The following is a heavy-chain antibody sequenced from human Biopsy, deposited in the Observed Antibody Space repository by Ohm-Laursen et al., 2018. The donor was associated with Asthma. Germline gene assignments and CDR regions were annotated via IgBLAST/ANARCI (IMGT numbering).Heavy chain of an antibody. CDR3: ARGPECVRSSWALDY. Sequence: SVTASCPDSGGTFSSNSINWVRHHPGQGLEWMGRIMPIFGTTNYAQKFQVRVTISTDDSTSTVYMELSSLSSEDTALYYCARGPECVRSSWALDYWGQGTLVTVSS. CDR2: IMPIFGTT. V-gene: IGHV1-69*05. CDR1: GGTFSSNS. J-gene: IGHJ4*02. D-gene: IGHD2-15*01.